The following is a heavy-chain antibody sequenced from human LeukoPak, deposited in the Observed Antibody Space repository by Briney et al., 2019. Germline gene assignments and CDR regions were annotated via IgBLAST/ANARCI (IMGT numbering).Heavy chain of an antibody. J-gene: IGHJ4*02. CDR1: GFTFSSYA. CDR3: AKKLRGTYSFDC. D-gene: IGHD3-16*01. Sequence: PGGSLRLSCAASGFTFSSYAMSWVRQAPGKGLEWVSAISGSGDSAYYADSVKGRFTISRDNSKNTLYLQMNSLRAEDTAVYNCAKKLRGTYSFDCWGQGTLVTVSS. V-gene: IGHV3-23*01. CDR2: ISGSGDSA.